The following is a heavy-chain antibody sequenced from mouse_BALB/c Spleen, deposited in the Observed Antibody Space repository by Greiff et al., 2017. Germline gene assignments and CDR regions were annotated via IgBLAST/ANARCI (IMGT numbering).Heavy chain of an antibody. CDR3: ARDHGGGNAMDY. CDR2: IYPGDGDT. Sequence: QGHVKQSGAELARPGASVKLSCKASGYTFTSYWMQSVKQRPGQGLEWIGAIYPGDGDTRYTQKFKGKATLTADKSSSTAYMQLSSLASEDSAVYYCARDHGGGNAMDYWGQGTSVTVSS. V-gene: IGHV1-87*01. J-gene: IGHJ4*01. CDR1: GYTFTSYW.